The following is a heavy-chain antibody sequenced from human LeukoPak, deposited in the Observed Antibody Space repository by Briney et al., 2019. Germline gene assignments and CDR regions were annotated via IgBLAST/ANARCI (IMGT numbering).Heavy chain of an antibody. CDR3: ARDDGGSSDP. CDR2: IYYSGST. Sequence: SETLSRTCTVSGGSISSYYWSWIRQPPRKGLEWIGYIYYSGSTNYNPSLKSRVTISVDTSKNQFSLKLSSVTAADTAVYYCARDDGGSSDPWGQGTLVTVSS. D-gene: IGHD6-6*01. J-gene: IGHJ5*02. V-gene: IGHV4-59*01. CDR1: GGSISSYY.